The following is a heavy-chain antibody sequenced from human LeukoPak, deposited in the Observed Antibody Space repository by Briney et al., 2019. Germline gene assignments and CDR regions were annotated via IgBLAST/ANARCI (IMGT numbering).Heavy chain of an antibody. Sequence: SETLSFTCAVYGGSFSGYYWSWIRQPPGKGLEWSGEINHSGSTNYNPSLKSRVTISVDTSKNQFSLKLSSVTAADTAVYYCARKRIAARHWFDPWGQGTLVTVSS. CDR3: ARKRIAARHWFDP. J-gene: IGHJ5*02. V-gene: IGHV4-34*01. CDR2: INHSGST. CDR1: GGSFSGYY. D-gene: IGHD6-6*01.